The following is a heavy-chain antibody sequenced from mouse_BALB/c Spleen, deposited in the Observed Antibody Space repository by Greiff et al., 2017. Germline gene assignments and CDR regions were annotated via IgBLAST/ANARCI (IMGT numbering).Heavy chain of an antibody. CDR2: IWSGGST. V-gene: IGHV2-2*02. J-gene: IGHJ4*01. CDR1: GFSLTSYG. Sequence: QVQLKESGPGLVQPSQSLSITCTVSGFSLTSYGVHWVRQSPGKGLEWLGVIWSGGSTDYNAAFISRLSISKDNSKSQVFFKMNSLQANDTAIYYCARKGVRPGSYAMDYWGQGTSVTVSS. CDR3: ARKGVRPGSYAMDY. D-gene: IGHD1-2*01.